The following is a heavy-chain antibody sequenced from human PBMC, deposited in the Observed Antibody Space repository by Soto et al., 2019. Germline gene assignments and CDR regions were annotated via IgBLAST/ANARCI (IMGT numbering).Heavy chain of an antibody. V-gene: IGHV3-64D*06. Sequence: LRLSCSASGFTFSSYAMHWVRQAPGKGLEYVSGIRGNGDPPFYADSVKGRFIISRDNSKNTLFLQMSSLSADDTAVYYCVKSRGGNNFDFFDWGQGALVTVSS. CDR3: VKSRGGNNFDFFD. J-gene: IGHJ4*02. CDR1: GFTFSSYA. D-gene: IGHD5-12*01. CDR2: IRGNGDPP.